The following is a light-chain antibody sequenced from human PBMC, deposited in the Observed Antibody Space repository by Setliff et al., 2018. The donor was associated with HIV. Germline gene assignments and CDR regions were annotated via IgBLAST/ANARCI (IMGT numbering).Light chain of an antibody. J-gene: IGLJ1*01. CDR2: DIT. CDR1: SSDIGGYNY. V-gene: IGLV2-11*01. CDR3: CSYAGNYVFV. Sequence: QSALAQPRSVSGSPGQSVTFSCTGASSDIGGYNYVSWYQQHPGKAPKLLIYDITKRPSGVPDRFSGFKSGNTASLTISGLRADDEADYYCCSYAGNYVFVFGGGTKV.